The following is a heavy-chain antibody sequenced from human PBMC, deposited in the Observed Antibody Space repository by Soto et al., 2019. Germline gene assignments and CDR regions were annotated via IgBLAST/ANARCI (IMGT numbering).Heavy chain of an antibody. CDR2: IYHSGST. J-gene: IGHJ4*02. Sequence: PSETLSFTCAVSGGSISSGGYSWSWIRQPPGKGLEWIGYIYHSGSTYYNPSLKSRVTISVDRSKSQFSLKLSSVTAADTAVYYCARVTDYWGQGTLVTVSS. V-gene: IGHV4-30-2*01. CDR3: ARVTDY. CDR1: GGSISSGGYS.